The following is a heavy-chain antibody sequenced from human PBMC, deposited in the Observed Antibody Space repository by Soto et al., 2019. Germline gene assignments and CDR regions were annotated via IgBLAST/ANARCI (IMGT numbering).Heavy chain of an antibody. D-gene: IGHD5-12*01. CDR2: IIPIFGTA. CDR1: GGTFSSYA. CDR3: ARVLLGGGYELYYYYYGMDV. Sequence: SVKVSCKASGGTFSSYAISCVRQAPGQGLEWMGGIIPIFGTANYAQKFQGRVTITADKSTSTAYMELSSLRSEDTDVYYCARVLLGGGYELYYYYYGMDVWGQGTTVTVSS. J-gene: IGHJ6*02. V-gene: IGHV1-69*06.